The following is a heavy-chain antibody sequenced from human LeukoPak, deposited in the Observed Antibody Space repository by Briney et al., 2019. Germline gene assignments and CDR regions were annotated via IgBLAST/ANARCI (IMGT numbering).Heavy chain of an antibody. V-gene: IGHV3-11*04. J-gene: IGHJ4*02. Sequence: GGSLRLSCAASGFTFTDYYMSCIRQAPGKGLEWVSYIIRSGSTRQYADSVKGRFTISRDNAQNSLYLQMHSLRAADTAVYYCASGYFGHYCSFTSCYAGVYWGQGTLVTVSS. CDR3: ASGYFGHYCSFTSCYAGVY. D-gene: IGHD2-2*01. CDR1: GFTFTDYY. CDR2: IIRSGSTR.